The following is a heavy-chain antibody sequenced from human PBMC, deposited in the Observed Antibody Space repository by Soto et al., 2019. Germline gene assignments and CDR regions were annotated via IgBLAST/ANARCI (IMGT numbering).Heavy chain of an antibody. CDR2: IYYSGST. Sequence: PSETLSLTCTVSGGSISSGDYYWSWIRQPPGKGLEWIGYIYYSGSTYYNPSLKSRVTISVDTSKNQFSLKLNSVTAADTAVYYCALYGSGSYYFSWFDPWGQGTLVTVSS. D-gene: IGHD3-10*01. J-gene: IGHJ5*02. CDR3: ALYGSGSYYFSWFDP. CDR1: GGSISSGDYY. V-gene: IGHV4-30-4*01.